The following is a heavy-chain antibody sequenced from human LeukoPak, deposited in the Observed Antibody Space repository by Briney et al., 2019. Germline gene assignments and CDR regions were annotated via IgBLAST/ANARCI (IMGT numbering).Heavy chain of an antibody. D-gene: IGHD1-26*01. CDR3: ARPIVGATTWDLDY. J-gene: IGHJ4*02. V-gene: IGHV1-69*04. Sequence: GASVKVSCKASGGTFSGYAISWVRQAPGQGLEWMGRIIPILGIANYAQKFQGRVTITADKSASTAYMELSSLRSEDTAVYYCARPIVGATTWDLDYWGQGTLVTVSS. CDR2: IIPILGIA. CDR1: GGTFSGYA.